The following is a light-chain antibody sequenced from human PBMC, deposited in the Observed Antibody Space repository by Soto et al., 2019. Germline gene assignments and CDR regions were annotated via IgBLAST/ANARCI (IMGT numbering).Light chain of an antibody. CDR3: SSYAGSNSYV. CDR2: XVS. V-gene: IGLV2-8*01. J-gene: IGLJ1*01. Sequence: QSALTXPXSASXSPXXSXXIXXXXTXXXVGGYNYVSWYQQHPGKAPKXXXXXVSKRPSGVPDRFSGSKSGNTASLTVSGLQAEDEADYYCSSYAGSNSYVFGTGTKLTVL. CDR1: XXXVGGYNY.